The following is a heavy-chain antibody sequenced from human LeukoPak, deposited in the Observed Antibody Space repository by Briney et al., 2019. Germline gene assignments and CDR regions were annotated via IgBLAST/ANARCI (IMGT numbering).Heavy chain of an antibody. CDR3: ARVRGYYRYDAFDI. CDR2: IKQDGSEK. D-gene: IGHD4-17*01. CDR1: GFSFSSYW. V-gene: IGHV3-7*01. Sequence: GGSLRLSCAASGFSFSSYWMNWVRQAPGKGLEWVANIKQDGSEKSYVDSVKGRFTISRDNAKNSLYLQMNSLRAEDTAVYYCARVRGYYRYDAFDIWGQGTMVIVSS. J-gene: IGHJ3*02.